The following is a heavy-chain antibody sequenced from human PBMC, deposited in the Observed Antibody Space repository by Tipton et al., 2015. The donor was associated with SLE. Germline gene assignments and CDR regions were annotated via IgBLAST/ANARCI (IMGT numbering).Heavy chain of an antibody. Sequence: SLRLSCAGSGFPFSSCSMHWVRQAPGKGLVWLSHINSDGSETTYADSVQGRVTITRDNAKNSLFLEMNSLRAEDTAVYYCARGASGGGWYFDYWGQGTLVTVSS. CDR3: ARGASGGGWYFDY. V-gene: IGHV3-74*01. D-gene: IGHD2-15*01. J-gene: IGHJ4*02. CDR1: GFPFSSCS. CDR2: INSDGSET.